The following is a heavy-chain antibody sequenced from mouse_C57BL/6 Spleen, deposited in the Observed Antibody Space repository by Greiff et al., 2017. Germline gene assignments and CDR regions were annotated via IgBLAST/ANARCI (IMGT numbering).Heavy chain of an antibody. J-gene: IGHJ4*01. Sequence: EVKLVESGGDLVKPGGSLKLSCAASGFTFSSYGMSWVRQTPDKRLEWVAAISSGGSYTYYPDSVKGRFTISRDNAKNTLYLQMSSLKSEDTAMYYCARHGASYYDYLYAMDYWGQGTSVTVSS. CDR3: ARHGASYYDYLYAMDY. V-gene: IGHV5-6*02. D-gene: IGHD2-4*01. CDR1: GFTFSSYG. CDR2: ISSGGSYT.